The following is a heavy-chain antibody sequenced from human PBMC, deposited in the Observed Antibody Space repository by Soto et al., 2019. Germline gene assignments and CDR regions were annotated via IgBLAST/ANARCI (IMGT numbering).Heavy chain of an antibody. CDR2: ISAYNGNT. D-gene: IGHD4-17*01. CDR3: ARAEGTYGDYEEGSGAFDI. J-gene: IGHJ3*02. CDR1: GYTFTSYG. V-gene: IGHV1-18*01. Sequence: QVQLVQSGAEVKKPGASVKVSCKTSGYTFTSYGISWVRQAPGQGLEWMGWISAYNGNTNYAQKLQGRVTMTTEPSTSTAYMELRSLRSDETAVYYCARAEGTYGDYEEGSGAFDIWGQGTMVTVSS.